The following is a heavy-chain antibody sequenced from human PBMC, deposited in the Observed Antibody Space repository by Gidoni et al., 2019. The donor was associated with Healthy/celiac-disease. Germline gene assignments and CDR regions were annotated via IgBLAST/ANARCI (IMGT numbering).Heavy chain of an antibody. CDR1: GFTFSSYW. CDR3: ARDHPITMVRGATYYFDY. CDR2: IKQDGSEK. V-gene: IGHV3-7*01. J-gene: IGHJ4*02. Sequence: EVQLVESGGGLVKPGGSLRLSCAASGFTFSSYWMSWVRQAPGKGLEWVANIKQDGSEKYYVDSVKGRFTISRDNAKNSLYLQMNSLRAEDTAVYYCARDHPITMVRGATYYFDYWGQGTLVTVSS. D-gene: IGHD3-10*01.